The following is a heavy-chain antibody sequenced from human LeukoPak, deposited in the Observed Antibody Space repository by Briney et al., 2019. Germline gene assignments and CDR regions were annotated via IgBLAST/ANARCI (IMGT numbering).Heavy chain of an antibody. CDR2: MKGDGSVK. D-gene: IGHD1-14*01. CDR3: ARDPSDRIQGFDY. CDR1: GFTFSIYW. Sequence: GGSLRLSCAASGFTFSIYWMSWVRQAPGKGLEWVASMKGDGSVKHFLDSVEGRFTISRDNAKNSLYLQMNSLRAEDTAVYYCARDPSDRIQGFDYWGQGTLVTVSS. J-gene: IGHJ4*02. V-gene: IGHV3-7*01.